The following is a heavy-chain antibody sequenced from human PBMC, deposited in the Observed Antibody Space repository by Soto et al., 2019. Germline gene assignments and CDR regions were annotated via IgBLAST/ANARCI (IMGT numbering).Heavy chain of an antibody. CDR1: GFTFSSYG. J-gene: IGHJ4*02. Sequence: QVQLVESGGGVVQPGRSLRLSCAASGFTFSSYGMHWVRQAPGKGLEWVAVISYDGSNKYYADSVKGRFTISRDNSKNTLYLQMNSLRAEDTAVYYCAKDSQLVLFDYWGQGTLVTVSS. D-gene: IGHD6-13*01. CDR3: AKDSQLVLFDY. CDR2: ISYDGSNK. V-gene: IGHV3-30*18.